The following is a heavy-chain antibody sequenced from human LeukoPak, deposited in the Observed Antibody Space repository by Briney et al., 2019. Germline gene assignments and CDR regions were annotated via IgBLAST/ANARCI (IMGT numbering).Heavy chain of an antibody. J-gene: IGHJ6*03. Sequence: PGGSLRLSCAASGFTFSSNGMNWVRQAPGKGLEWVSSISSSSSYIYYADSVKGRFTISRDNAKNSLYLQMNSLRAEDTAVYYCARDLIERYDIAAAGTDYYMDVWGKGTTVTVSS. V-gene: IGHV3-21*01. CDR3: ARDLIERYDIAAAGTDYYMDV. CDR1: GFTFSSNG. CDR2: ISSSSSYI. D-gene: IGHD6-13*01.